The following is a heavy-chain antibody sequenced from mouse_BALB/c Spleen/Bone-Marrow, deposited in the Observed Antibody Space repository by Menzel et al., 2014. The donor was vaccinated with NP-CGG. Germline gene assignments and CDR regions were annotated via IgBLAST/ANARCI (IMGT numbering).Heavy chain of an antibody. Sequence: EVQGVESGGGLVKPGGSLKLSCAASGFNFSSYGMSWVRQTPEKRLEWVASISGGGSYTYFPDSVKGRITISRDNAKNNLYLQMGSLRSEDTALYYCARHDYDWFAYWGQGTLVTVSA. CDR1: GFNFSSYG. J-gene: IGHJ3*01. D-gene: IGHD2-4*01. CDR2: ISGGGSYT. V-gene: IGHV5-9-2*01. CDR3: ARHDYDWFAY.